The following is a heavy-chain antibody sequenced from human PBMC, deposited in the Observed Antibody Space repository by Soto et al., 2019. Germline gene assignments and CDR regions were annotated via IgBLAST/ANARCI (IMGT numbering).Heavy chain of an antibody. CDR3: ARGDCVGGTCYSLAGSFYYYLDV. J-gene: IGHJ6*03. CDR1: GFTFSNYW. D-gene: IGHD2-15*01. Sequence: EVQLVESGGGLVQPGGSLRLSCAASGFTFSNYWMYWVRQAPGKGLEWVSRINSDGSVSSYADSVKGRLTISRDNVKNTLYLQMDGLRAEDMAVYYCARGDCVGGTCYSLAGSFYYYLDVWGKGTTVTVFS. CDR2: INSDGSVS. V-gene: IGHV3-74*02.